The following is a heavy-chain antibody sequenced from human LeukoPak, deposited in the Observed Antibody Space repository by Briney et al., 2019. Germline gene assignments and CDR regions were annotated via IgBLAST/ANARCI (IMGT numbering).Heavy chain of an antibody. CDR3: ARAMVRGVINPGY. J-gene: IGHJ4*02. CDR1: GYTFTSYA. Sequence: GASVKVSCKASGYTFTSYAMHWVRQAPGERLEWMGWINAGNGNTKYSQKFQGRVTITRDTSASTAYMELSSLRSEDTAVYYCARAMVRGVINPGYWGQGTLVTVSS. V-gene: IGHV1-3*01. D-gene: IGHD3-10*01. CDR2: INAGNGNT.